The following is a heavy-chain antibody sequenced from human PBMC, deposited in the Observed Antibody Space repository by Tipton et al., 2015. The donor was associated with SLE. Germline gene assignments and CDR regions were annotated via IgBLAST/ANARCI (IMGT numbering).Heavy chain of an antibody. CDR3: ARIRVPTLEADY. D-gene: IGHD3-10*01. CDR2: IYYSGST. V-gene: IGHV4-59*11. J-gene: IGHJ4*02. Sequence: TLSLTCTVSGGSITSHYWTWIRQPPGKGLEWIGYIYYSGSTNCNPSLKSRVTISMDTSKNQFSLKLTSVTAADTAMYYCARIRVPTLEADYGGQGTLVIVSS. CDR1: GGSITSHY.